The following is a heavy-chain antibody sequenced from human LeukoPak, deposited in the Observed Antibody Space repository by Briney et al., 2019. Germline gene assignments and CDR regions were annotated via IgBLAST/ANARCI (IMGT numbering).Heavy chain of an antibody. J-gene: IGHJ4*02. CDR2: LYNNGST. CDR1: GASFNFYY. V-gene: IGHV4-59*01. Sequence: SETLSLTWSVSGASFNFYYWSWIRQPPGKGLEWVGCLYNNGSTSYSPSLKSRVTISVDTSKNQYSLKLNSMTTADTAAYYYSGGCAETYYSGFDSWGQGIMVTVSS. D-gene: IGHD2/OR15-2a*01. CDR3: SGGCAETYYSGFDS.